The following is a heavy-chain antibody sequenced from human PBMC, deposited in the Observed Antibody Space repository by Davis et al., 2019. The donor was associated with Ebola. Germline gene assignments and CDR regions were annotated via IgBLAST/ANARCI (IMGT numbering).Heavy chain of an antibody. CDR2: INPSGGST. CDR1: GYTFDSYY. Sequence: ASVKVSCKASGYTFDSYYIHWVRQAPGQGLEWMGIINPSGGSTNYAQKFQGRVTMTRDTSTRTVYMELSSLRSEDTAVYYCARGRGHYEYSGCDYWGQGTLVTVSS. J-gene: IGHJ4*02. CDR3: ARGRGHYEYSGCDY. V-gene: IGHV1-46*02. D-gene: IGHD3-22*01.